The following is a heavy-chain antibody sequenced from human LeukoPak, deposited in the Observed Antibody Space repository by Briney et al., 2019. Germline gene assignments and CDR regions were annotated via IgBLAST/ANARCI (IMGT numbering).Heavy chain of an antibody. Sequence: PGGSLRLSCAASGFIFSSYGMHWVRQAPGKGLEWVAFIRSDGSNKSYADSVKGRFTISRDNSKNTLYLQMNSLRTEDTAVYYCARDFNYGGNFDYWGQGTLVTVSS. CDR1: GFIFSSYG. D-gene: IGHD4-23*01. V-gene: IGHV3-30*02. CDR2: IRSDGSNK. CDR3: ARDFNYGGNFDY. J-gene: IGHJ4*02.